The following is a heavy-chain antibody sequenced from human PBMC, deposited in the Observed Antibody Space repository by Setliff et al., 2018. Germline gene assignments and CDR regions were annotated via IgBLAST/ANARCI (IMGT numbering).Heavy chain of an antibody. V-gene: IGHV3-7*01. J-gene: IGHJ4*02. D-gene: IGHD1-26*01. CDR1: GFSLRIFW. Sequence: GGSLRLSCAASGFSLRIFWMSWVRQTPGRGLEWVATIKQDGSEKFYADSVKGRFTISRDNAKNSLFLQMNSLRAEDTAIYFCARDRGRGLYDYWGLGTLVTVSS. CDR2: IKQDGSEK. CDR3: ARDRGRGLYDY.